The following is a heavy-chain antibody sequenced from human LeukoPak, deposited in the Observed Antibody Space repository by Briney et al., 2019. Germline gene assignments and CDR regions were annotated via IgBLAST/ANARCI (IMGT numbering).Heavy chain of an antibody. CDR1: GFTFSSYS. CDR2: ISSSSSYI. CDR3: AKSAIETRRYGVFDI. J-gene: IGHJ3*02. Sequence: PGGSLRLSCAASGFTFSSYSMNWVRQAPGKGLEWVSSISSSSSYIYYADSVKGRFTISRDNAKNSLYLQMNSLRAEDTAVFYCAKSAIETRRYGVFDIWGQGTMVTVSS. D-gene: IGHD5/OR15-5a*01. V-gene: IGHV3-21*01.